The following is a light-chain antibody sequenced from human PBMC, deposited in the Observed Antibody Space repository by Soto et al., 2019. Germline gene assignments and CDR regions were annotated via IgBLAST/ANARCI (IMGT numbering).Light chain of an antibody. CDR2: RNN. Sequence: QSVLTQPPSASGTPGQRVTISCSGSSSNIGSNYVYWYQQLPGTAPKLLIYRNNQRPSGVPDRFSGSKSGTSASPAISGLRPEDEADYYCAAWDDSLSGLYVFGTGTKVTVL. CDR1: SSNIGSNY. J-gene: IGLJ1*01. V-gene: IGLV1-47*01. CDR3: AAWDDSLSGLYV.